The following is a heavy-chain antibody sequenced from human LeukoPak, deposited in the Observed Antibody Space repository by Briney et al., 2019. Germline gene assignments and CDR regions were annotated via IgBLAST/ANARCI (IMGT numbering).Heavy chain of an antibody. CDR3: AREGSGWSLDY. CDR1: GFTFSAHA. V-gene: IGHV3-30-3*01. J-gene: IGHJ4*02. CDR2: ISSDGNNE. D-gene: IGHD6-19*01. Sequence: GGSLRLSCAAPGFTFSAHAMHWVRQAPGKGLEWVAAISSDGNNEYYADSVNGRFTISRDNSKNTLNLQMNSLRIDDTAVYYCAREGSGWSLDYWGQGTLVTASS.